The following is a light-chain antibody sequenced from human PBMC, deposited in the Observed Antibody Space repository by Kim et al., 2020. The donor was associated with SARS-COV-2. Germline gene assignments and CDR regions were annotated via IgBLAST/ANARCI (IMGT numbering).Light chain of an antibody. J-gene: IGLJ3*02. CDR2: GNN. Sequence: QPVLTQPPSVSGAPGQRVTISCTGSRSNIGAGYDVHWYQQLPGTAPKLLIFGNNNRPSGVPDRFSGSKSGTSASLAITGLQAEDEADYYCQSYDTSLSGWVFGGGTQLTVL. V-gene: IGLV1-40*01. CDR3: QSYDTSLSGWV. CDR1: RSNIGAGYD.